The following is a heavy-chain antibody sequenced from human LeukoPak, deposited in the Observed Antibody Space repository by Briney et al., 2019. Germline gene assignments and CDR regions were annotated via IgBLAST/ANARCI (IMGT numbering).Heavy chain of an antibody. V-gene: IGHV3-72*01. CDR3: ARAKSLVAMDV. CDR1: GFTFRTYW. Sequence: GGSLRLSCAASGFTFRTYWMSWVRQAPGKGLEWVGRSRNRINTEYAASVKGRFTISRDDSKNSLYLEMNSLKTEDTAVYFCARAKSLVAMDVWGKGTTVTVSS. J-gene: IGHJ6*03. CDR2: SRNRINT.